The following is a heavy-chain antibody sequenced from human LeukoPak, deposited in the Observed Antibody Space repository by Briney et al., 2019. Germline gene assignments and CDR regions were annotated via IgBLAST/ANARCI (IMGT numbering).Heavy chain of an antibody. CDR3: ARHSSSWYRTEYFQH. D-gene: IGHD6-13*01. J-gene: IGHJ1*01. CDR2: IYYSGST. Sequence: PSETLSLTCTVSGGSISSSSYYWSWIRQPPGKGLEWIGYIYYSGSTNYNPSLKSRVTISVDTSKNQFSLKLSSVTAADTAVYYCARHSSSWYRTEYFQHWGQGTLVTVSS. CDR1: GGSISSSSYY. V-gene: IGHV4-61*05.